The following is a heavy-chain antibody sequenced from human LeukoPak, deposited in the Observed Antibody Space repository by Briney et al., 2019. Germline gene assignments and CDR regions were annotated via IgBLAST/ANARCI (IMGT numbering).Heavy chain of an antibody. CDR1: GFTFSSYA. Sequence: GGSLRLSCAASGFTFSSYAMSGVRQAPGKGLEWDSAISGSGGSTYYADSVKGRFTISRDNSKNTLYLQMNSLRAEDTAVYYCAKGYYYGSGTFDYWGQGTLVTVSS. J-gene: IGHJ4*02. CDR2: ISGSGGST. V-gene: IGHV3-23*01. CDR3: AKGYYYGSGTFDY. D-gene: IGHD3-10*01.